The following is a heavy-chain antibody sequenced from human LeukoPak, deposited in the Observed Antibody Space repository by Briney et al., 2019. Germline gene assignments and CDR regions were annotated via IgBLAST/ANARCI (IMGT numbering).Heavy chain of an antibody. D-gene: IGHD2-2*01. CDR2: IYYSGST. V-gene: IGHV4-39*01. Sequence: SETLSLTCTVSGGSISSSSYYWGWIRQPPGKGLEWIGSIYYSGSTYYNPSLKSRVTIPVDTSKNQFSLKLSSVTAADTAVYYCASLYCSSNSCYLMGYGMDVWGQGTTVTVSS. J-gene: IGHJ6*02. CDR3: ASLYCSSNSCYLMGYGMDV. CDR1: GGSISSSSYY.